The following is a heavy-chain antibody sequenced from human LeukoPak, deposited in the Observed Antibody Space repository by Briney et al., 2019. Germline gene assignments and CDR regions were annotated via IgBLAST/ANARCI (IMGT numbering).Heavy chain of an antibody. CDR3: ARDRLVAARPGDYYYYGMDV. D-gene: IGHD6-6*01. CDR1: GYTFTGYY. Sequence: ASVKVSCKASGYTFTGYYMHWVRQAPGKGLEWMGWINPNSGGTNYAQKFQGRVTMTRDTSISTAYMELSRLRSDDTAVYYCARDRLVAARPGDYYYYGMDVWGQGTTVTVSS. V-gene: IGHV1-2*02. J-gene: IGHJ6*02. CDR2: INPNSGGT.